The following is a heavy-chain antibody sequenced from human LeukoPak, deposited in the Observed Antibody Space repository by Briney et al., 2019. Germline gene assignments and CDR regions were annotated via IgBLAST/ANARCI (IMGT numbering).Heavy chain of an antibody. J-gene: IGHJ4*02. Sequence: GGSLRLSCAASGFTFSSYAMSWIRQAPGKGLEWVSYISSSGSTMYYADSVKGRFTISRDNAKNSLYLQMNSLRAEDTAVYYCARGTIYDYVWGSFAPPSYYFDYWGQGTLVTVSS. CDR2: ISSSGSTM. CDR3: ARGTIYDYVWGSFAPPSYYFDY. D-gene: IGHD3-16*01. CDR1: GFTFSSYA. V-gene: IGHV3-11*01.